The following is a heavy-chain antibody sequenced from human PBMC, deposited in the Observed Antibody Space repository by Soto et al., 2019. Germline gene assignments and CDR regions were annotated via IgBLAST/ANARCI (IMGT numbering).Heavy chain of an antibody. V-gene: IGHV1-3*01. CDR2: INAGNGNT. D-gene: IGHD2-2*01. Sequence: ASVKVSCKASGYTFTSYAMHWVRQAPGQRLEWMGWINAGNGNTKYSQKFQGRDTITRDTSASTAYMELSSLRSEDTAVYYCARGGPVIVLVPAAPDYWGQGTLVTVSS. CDR3: ARGGPVIVLVPAAPDY. J-gene: IGHJ4*02. CDR1: GYTFTSYA.